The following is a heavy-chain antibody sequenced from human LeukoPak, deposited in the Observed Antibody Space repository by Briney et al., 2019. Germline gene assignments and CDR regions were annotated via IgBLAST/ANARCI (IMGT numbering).Heavy chain of an antibody. Sequence: TGGSLRLSCAASGFTFSTYAMSWVRQAPGKGLVWVSGISGSGGSTYYADSVKGRFTISRDNSKHTLYLQMNSLRAEDTAVYYCAKGSYSSAWYGGFDYWGQGTLVTVSS. CDR3: AKGSYSSAWYGGFDY. D-gene: IGHD6-19*01. CDR2: ISGSGGST. V-gene: IGHV3-23*01. CDR1: GFTFSTYA. J-gene: IGHJ4*02.